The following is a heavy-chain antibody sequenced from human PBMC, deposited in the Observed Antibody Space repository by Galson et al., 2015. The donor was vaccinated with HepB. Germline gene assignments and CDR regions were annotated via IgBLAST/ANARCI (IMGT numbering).Heavy chain of an antibody. D-gene: IGHD5-12*01. CDR2: ISGSGGST. Sequence: SLRLSCAASGFTFSSYAMSWVRQAPGKGLEWVSAISGSGGSTYYADSVKGRFTISRDNSKNTLYLQMNSLRAEDTAVYYCAKSPIVATTSPLFDYWGQGTLVTVSS. J-gene: IGHJ4*02. CDR3: AKSPIVATTSPLFDY. V-gene: IGHV3-23*01. CDR1: GFTFSSYA.